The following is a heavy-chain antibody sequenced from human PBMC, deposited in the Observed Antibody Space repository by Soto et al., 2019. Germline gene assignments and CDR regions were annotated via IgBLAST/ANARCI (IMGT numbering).Heavy chain of an antibody. CDR1: GFTFSSYW. V-gene: IGHV3-74*01. CDR2: INSDGSST. CDR3: PRDLGYCSSTSCYSYYMDV. D-gene: IGHD2-2*01. Sequence: PGGSLRLSCAASGFTFSSYWMHWVRRAPGKGMVWVSRINSDGSSTSYADSVKGRFTISRDNAKNTLYLQMNSLRAEDTAVYYCPRDLGYCSSTSCYSYYMDVWGKGTTVTVS. J-gene: IGHJ6*03.